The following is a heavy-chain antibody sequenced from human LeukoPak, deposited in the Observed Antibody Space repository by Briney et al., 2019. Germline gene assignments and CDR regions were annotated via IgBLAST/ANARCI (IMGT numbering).Heavy chain of an antibody. CDR1: GYTFTSYG. D-gene: IGHD5-18*01. Sequence: ASVKVSCKASGYTFTSYGISWVRQAPGQGLEWMGWISAYNGNTNYAQKLQGRVTITADESTSTAYMELSSLRSEDTAVYYCARDLGTYTAMAPGDYYYGMDVWGQGTTVTVSS. CDR2: ISAYNGNT. CDR3: ARDLGTYTAMAPGDYYYGMDV. V-gene: IGHV1-18*01. J-gene: IGHJ6*02.